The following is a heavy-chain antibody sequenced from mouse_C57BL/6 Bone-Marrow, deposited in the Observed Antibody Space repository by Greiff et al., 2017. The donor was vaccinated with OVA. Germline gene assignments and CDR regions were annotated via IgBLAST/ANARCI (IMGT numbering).Heavy chain of an antibody. CDR2: IFPGSGST. V-gene: IGHV1-75*01. Sequence: VQLQQSGPELVKPGASVKISCKASGYTFTDYYINWVKQRPGQGLEWIGWIFPGSGSTYYNEKFKGKATLTVDKSSSTAYMLLSSLTSEDSAVYFCAREGDYYGSSPAWFAYWGQGTLVTVSA. CDR1: GYTFTDYY. J-gene: IGHJ3*01. CDR3: AREGDYYGSSPAWFAY. D-gene: IGHD1-1*01.